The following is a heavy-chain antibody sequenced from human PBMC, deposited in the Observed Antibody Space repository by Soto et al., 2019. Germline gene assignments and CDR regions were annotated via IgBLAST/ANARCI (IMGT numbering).Heavy chain of an antibody. CDR2: ISAYNGKT. CDR1: GYTFSNYG. Sequence: ASVKVSCKASGYTFSNYGISRVRQAPGQGLEWMGWISAYNGKTDYAQKFQDRVIMTTDTPTSTAYMELRSLRSDDTAVYYCARYKSNYYYGMDVWGQGTTVTVSS. J-gene: IGHJ6*02. D-gene: IGHD1-20*01. V-gene: IGHV1-18*01. CDR3: ARYKSNYYYGMDV.